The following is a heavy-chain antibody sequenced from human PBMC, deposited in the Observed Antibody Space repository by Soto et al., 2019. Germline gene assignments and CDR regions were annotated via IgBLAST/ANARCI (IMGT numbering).Heavy chain of an antibody. V-gene: IGHV3-23*01. CDR1: GFTFSSYA. Sequence: EVQLLESGGGLVQPGGSLRLSCAASGFTFSSYALSWVRQAPGKGLEWVSAISDSGDGTYYADSVKGRFTISRDNSKNALYLQMNSLRAEDTALYYCAKVGYGDYVFSFAWGQGTLVTVSS. CDR2: ISDSGDGT. J-gene: IGHJ5*02. CDR3: AKVGYGDYVFSFA. D-gene: IGHD4-17*01.